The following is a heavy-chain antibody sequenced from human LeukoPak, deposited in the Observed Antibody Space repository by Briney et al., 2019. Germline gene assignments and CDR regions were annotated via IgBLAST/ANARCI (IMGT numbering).Heavy chain of an antibody. V-gene: IGHV3-30-3*01. CDR1: GFTFSSYT. CDR2: ISHDGGNK. D-gene: IGHD3-10*01. Sequence: GGSLRLSCAASGFTFSSYTMHWVRQAPDKGLERVAVISHDGGNKYYADSVKGRFTISGDNSKNTLYLQMNSLRAEDTAVYYCAKAPYYYGSGSYFDYWGQGTLVTVSS. J-gene: IGHJ4*02. CDR3: AKAPYYYGSGSYFDY.